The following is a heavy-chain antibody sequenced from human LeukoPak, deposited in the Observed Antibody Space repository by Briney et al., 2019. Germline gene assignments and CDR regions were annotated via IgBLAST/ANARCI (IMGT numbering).Heavy chain of an antibody. V-gene: IGHV3-21*01. CDR1: GFIFSSYT. J-gene: IGHJ6*03. D-gene: IGHD3-3*01. CDR3: ARDRQSITIFGVLIPIYMDV. Sequence: SGGSLRLSCAASGFIFSSYTMNWVRQAPGKGLEWVSFISSSSSYIYHAGSVKGRFTISRDNAKNSLYLQMNSLRAEDTAVYYCARDRQSITIFGVLIPIYMDVWGKGTTVTVSS. CDR2: ISSSSSYI.